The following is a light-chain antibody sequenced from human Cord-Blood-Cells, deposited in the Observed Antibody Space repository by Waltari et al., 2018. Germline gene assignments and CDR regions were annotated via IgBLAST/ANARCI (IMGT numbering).Light chain of an antibody. CDR3: SSYTSSSTPLVV. CDR2: DVS. CDR1: SSYVGGYNY. J-gene: IGLJ2*01. V-gene: IGLV2-14*01. Sequence: QSALTQPASVSGSPGQSLTISCTGTSSYVGGYNYVSWYQQHPGKAPKLMIYDVSNRPSGVSNRFSGSKSGNTASLTISGLQAEDEADYYCSSYTSSSTPLVVFGGGTKLTVL.